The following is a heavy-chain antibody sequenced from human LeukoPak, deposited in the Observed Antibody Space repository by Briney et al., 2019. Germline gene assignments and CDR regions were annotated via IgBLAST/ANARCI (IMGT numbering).Heavy chain of an antibody. CDR3: ARADCGGDCYYYYYYMDV. V-gene: IGHV3-30-3*01. J-gene: IGHJ6*03. CDR2: ISYDGSNK. D-gene: IGHD2-21*01. CDR1: GFTFSSYA. Sequence: GGSLRLSCAASGFTFSSYAMHWVRQAPGKGLEWVAVISYDGSNKYYADSVKGRFTISRDNSKNTLYLQMNSLRAEDTAVYYCARADCGGDCYYYYYYMDVWGKGTTVTVSS.